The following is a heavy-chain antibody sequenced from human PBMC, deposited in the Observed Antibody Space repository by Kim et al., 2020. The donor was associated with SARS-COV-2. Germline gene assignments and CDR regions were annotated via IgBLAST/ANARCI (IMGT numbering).Heavy chain of an antibody. V-gene: IGHV3-30*18. D-gene: IGHD3-22*01. J-gene: IGHJ3*02. CDR2: ISYDGSND. CDR1: GFIFNYYG. Sequence: GGSLRLSCVASGFIFNYYGMHWVRQAPGTGLEWVAVISYDGSNDYYADSVKGRFTVSRDNSKNTLYLQMNSLRPEDTAVYFCAKNVAHHYYDSSGYLDAFDIWGQGTMVTVSS. CDR3: AKNVAHHYYDSSGYLDAFDI.